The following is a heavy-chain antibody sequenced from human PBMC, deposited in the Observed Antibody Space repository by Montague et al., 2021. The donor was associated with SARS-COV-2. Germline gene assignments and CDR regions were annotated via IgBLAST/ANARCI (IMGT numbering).Heavy chain of an antibody. CDR3: AHRGDLWVGPYFDY. J-gene: IGHJ4*02. D-gene: IGHD2-21*02. CDR1: GFSLSTSGMC. V-gene: IGHV2-70*12. CDR2: IDWDDDK. Sequence: PALVKPTQTLTLTCTFSGFSLSTSGMCVSWIRQPPGKALEWLARIDWDDDKHYSTSLKTRLTISKDTSKNQVVLTMTIMDPVDTATYYCAHRGDLWVGPYFDYWGQGTLVTVSS.